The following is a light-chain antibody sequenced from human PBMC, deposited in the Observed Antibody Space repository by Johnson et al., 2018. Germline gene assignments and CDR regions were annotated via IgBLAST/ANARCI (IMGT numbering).Light chain of an antibody. J-gene: IGLJ1*01. Sequence: QSVLTQPPSVSAAPGQKVTISCSGSSSNIGNNYVSWYQQLPGTAPKLLIYENNKRPSGIPDRFSGSQSGTSATLGITGLQTVDEADYYCGTWDSSLSAGNVFGTGTKVTGL. CDR2: ENN. CDR1: SSNIGNNY. V-gene: IGLV1-51*02. CDR3: GTWDSSLSAGNV.